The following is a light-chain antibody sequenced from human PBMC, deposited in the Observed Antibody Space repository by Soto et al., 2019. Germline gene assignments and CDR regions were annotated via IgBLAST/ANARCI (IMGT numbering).Light chain of an antibody. Sequence: DIQMTQSPSTLSASVGDSVTITCRASQRIESWLAWYQQKPGKAPKFLIHRASSLKSGVPSRFNGSGSGTEFTLTISSLQPDDFATYYCQHYKSYPWTFGQGTQVEIK. V-gene: IGKV1-5*03. J-gene: IGKJ1*01. CDR2: RAS. CDR1: QRIESW. CDR3: QHYKSYPWT.